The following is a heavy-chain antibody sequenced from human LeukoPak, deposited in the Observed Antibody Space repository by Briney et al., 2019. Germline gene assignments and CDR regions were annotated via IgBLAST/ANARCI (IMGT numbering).Heavy chain of an antibody. V-gene: IGHV4-4*02. Sequence: SGTLSLTCAVSGGSISSRSWWSWVRQAPGKGPEWIGEISHSENTNYNPSLKSRVTTSIDKSNNQFSLNLTSVTAADTAVYYCARSDYIWGSYRVYDYWGQGTLVTVSS. CDR1: GGSISSRSW. CDR2: ISHSENT. CDR3: ARSDYIWGSYRVYDY. J-gene: IGHJ4*02. D-gene: IGHD3-16*02.